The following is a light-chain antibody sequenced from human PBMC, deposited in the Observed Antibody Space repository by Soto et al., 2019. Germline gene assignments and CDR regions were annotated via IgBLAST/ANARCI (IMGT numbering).Light chain of an antibody. CDR1: SSNIGINT. CDR2: SND. Sequence: QSVVTQPPSASGTPGQRGTISCSGSSSNIGINTVNWYQQVPGTATKLLIYSNDNRTSGVTDQFSGSKAGNSASLAISGVQSEDVTYYYCAAREDNLNVAVFGGGTKLTVL. CDR3: AAREDNLNVAV. V-gene: IGLV1-44*01. J-gene: IGLJ3*02.